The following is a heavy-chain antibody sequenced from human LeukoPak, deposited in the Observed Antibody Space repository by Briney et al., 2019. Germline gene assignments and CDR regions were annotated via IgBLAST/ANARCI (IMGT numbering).Heavy chain of an antibody. CDR1: GFTFSNAW. V-gene: IGHV3-15*01. D-gene: IGHD4-11*01. J-gene: IGHJ4*02. Sequence: GGSLRLSCAASGFTFSNAWMSWVRQAPGKGLEWVGRIKSKTDGGTTDYAAPVKGRFTISRDDSKNTLYLQMNSLKTEDTAVYYCTTDTFSTVSFDYWGQGTLVTVSS. CDR3: TTDTFSTVSFDY. CDR2: IKSKTDGGTT.